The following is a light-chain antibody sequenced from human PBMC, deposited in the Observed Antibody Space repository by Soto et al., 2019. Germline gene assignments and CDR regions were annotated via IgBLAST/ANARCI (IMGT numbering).Light chain of an antibody. CDR3: SSYTKTYLDV. CDR1: SSDVGGGNH. V-gene: IGLV2-14*03. CDR2: DVT. Sequence: QSALTQPASVSGSPGQSITISCTGTSSDVGGGNHVSWYQQHPGKAPKLMIYDVTVRPSGVSNRFSGSKSGDTASLTIYGLHADDEADYYCSSYTKTYLDVFGTGTKVTVL. J-gene: IGLJ1*01.